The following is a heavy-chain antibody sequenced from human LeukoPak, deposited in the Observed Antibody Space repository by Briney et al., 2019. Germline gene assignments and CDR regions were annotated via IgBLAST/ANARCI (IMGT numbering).Heavy chain of an antibody. Sequence: TSETLSLTCTVSGGSISSSSYYWGWIRQPPGKGLEWIGSIYYSGSTYYNPSLKSRVTISVDTSKNQFSLKLSSVTAADTAVYYCARVVRGVIGWFDPWGQGTLVTVSS. V-gene: IGHV4-39*07. D-gene: IGHD3-10*01. CDR2: IYYSGST. CDR3: ARVVRGVIGWFDP. CDR1: GGSISSSSYY. J-gene: IGHJ5*02.